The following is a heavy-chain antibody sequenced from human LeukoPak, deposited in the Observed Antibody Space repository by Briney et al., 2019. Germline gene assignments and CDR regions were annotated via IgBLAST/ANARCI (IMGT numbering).Heavy chain of an antibody. CDR3: ARPMHYDFWSGNYGMDV. J-gene: IGHJ6*02. CDR2: INAGNGNT. CDR1: GFTFTSYA. D-gene: IGHD3-3*01. V-gene: IGHV1-3*01. Sequence: GGSLRLSCAASGFTFTSYAMHWVRQAPGQRLEWMGWINAGNGNTKYSQKFQGGVTITRDTSASTAYMELSSLRSEDTAVYYCARPMHYDFWSGNYGMDVWGQGTTVTVSS.